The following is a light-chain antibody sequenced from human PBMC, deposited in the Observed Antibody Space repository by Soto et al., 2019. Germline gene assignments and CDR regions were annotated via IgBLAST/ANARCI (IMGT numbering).Light chain of an antibody. V-gene: IGKV1-5*03. Sequence: DIQMTQSPSTLSASVGDRVTITCRASQSISSWLAWCQQKPGKAPNLLIYKASSLESGVPSRFGGGGSGTEFTLTISSLQPDDFATYYCQQYNSYSQTFGQGTKVDIK. J-gene: IGKJ1*01. CDR1: QSISSW. CDR3: QQYNSYSQT. CDR2: KAS.